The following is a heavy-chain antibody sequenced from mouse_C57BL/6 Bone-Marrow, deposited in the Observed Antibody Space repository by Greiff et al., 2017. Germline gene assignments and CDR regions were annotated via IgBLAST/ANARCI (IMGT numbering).Heavy chain of an antibody. CDR1: GFTFTDYY. Sequence: EVKLVESGGGLVQPGGSLSLSCAASGFTFTDYYMSWVRQPPGKALEWLGFIRNKANGYTTEYSASVKGWFTISRDNSQSILYLQMNALRAEDSATYYCARSGVQLGPWFAYWGQGTLVTVSA. CDR3: ARSGVQLGPWFAY. CDR2: IRNKANGYTT. V-gene: IGHV7-3*01. J-gene: IGHJ3*01. D-gene: IGHD4-1*02.